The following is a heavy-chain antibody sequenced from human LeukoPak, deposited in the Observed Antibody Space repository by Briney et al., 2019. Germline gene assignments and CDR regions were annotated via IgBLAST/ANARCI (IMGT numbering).Heavy chain of an antibody. J-gene: IGHJ4*02. V-gene: IGHV3-23*01. CDR1: GFTFSSYT. D-gene: IGHD3-22*01. Sequence: PGGSLRLSCAASGFTFSSYTISWVRQAPGKWLEWVSAISGSGSNTYYADSVKGRFTISRDNSKNTLFLQMNSLRAEDTAVYYCVREDRITMIAVVYFDYWGQGSLVTVSS. CDR3: VREDRITMIAVVYFDY. CDR2: ISGSGSNT.